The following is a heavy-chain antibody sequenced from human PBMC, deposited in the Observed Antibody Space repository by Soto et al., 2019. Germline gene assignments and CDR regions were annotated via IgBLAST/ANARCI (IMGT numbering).Heavy chain of an antibody. CDR1: GYSFTTYW. CDR3: ARRYCSGGSCNGGMDV. J-gene: IGHJ6*02. CDR2: IYPGESDT. V-gene: IGHV5-51*01. Sequence: PGESLKISCKGSGYSFTTYWIAWVRQMPGKGLEWMGIIYPGESDTRYSPSFQGQVTISADKSISTAYLQWSSLKASDTAMYYCARRYCSGGSCNGGMDVWGQGTTVTVSS. D-gene: IGHD2-15*01.